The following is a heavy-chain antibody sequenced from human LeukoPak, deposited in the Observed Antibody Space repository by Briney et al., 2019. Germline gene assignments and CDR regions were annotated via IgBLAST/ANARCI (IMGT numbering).Heavy chain of an antibody. CDR2: IYYSGST. J-gene: IGHJ5*02. CDR1: GGPISSSSQY. CDR3: ARHVCGIFGVVTRGWFDP. V-gene: IGHV4-39*01. Sequence: RPSETLSLTCTVSGGPISSSSQYWGWIRQPPGKGLEWIGSIYYSGSTYYNPSLKSRVTISVDTSKNQFSLKLSSVTAADTAVYYCARHVCGIFGVVTRGWFDPWGQGTLVTVSS. D-gene: IGHD3-3*01.